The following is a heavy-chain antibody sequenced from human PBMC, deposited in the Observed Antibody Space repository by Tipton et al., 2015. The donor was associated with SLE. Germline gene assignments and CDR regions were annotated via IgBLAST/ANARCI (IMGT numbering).Heavy chain of an antibody. CDR1: SGSISSGGYS. CDR2: IYHSGST. CDR3: ARGGDIVGGPFDY. D-gene: IGHD2-15*01. V-gene: IGHV4-30-2*01. J-gene: IGHJ4*02. Sequence: TLSLTCAVSSGSISSGGYSWIWIRQPPGKGLEWIGYIYHSGSTYYNPSLKSRVTISVERSKNQLSLKLSSVTAADTAVYYCARGGDIVGGPFDYWGQGTLVTVSS.